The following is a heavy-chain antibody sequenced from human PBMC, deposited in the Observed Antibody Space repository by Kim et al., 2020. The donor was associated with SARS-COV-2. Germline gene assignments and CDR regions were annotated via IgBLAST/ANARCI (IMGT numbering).Heavy chain of an antibody. J-gene: IGHJ4*02. Sequence: PSLQSRVTISVDTSKNQFSLKLSSVTAADTAVYYCARQGPIAVAGKEDDYWGQGTLVTVSS. V-gene: IGHV4-39*01. CDR3: ARQGPIAVAGKEDDY. D-gene: IGHD6-19*01.